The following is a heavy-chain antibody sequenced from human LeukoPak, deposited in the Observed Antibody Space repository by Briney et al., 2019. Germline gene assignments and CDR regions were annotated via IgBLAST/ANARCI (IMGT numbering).Heavy chain of an antibody. CDR2: IIPILGMA. D-gene: IGHD6-13*01. Sequence: GASVKVSCKASGGTFSSYAISWVRQAPGQGLEWMGRIIPILGMANYAQKFQGRVTITADKSTSTAYMELSSLRSEDTAVYYCAHHIAAAGSPLDYWGQGTLVTVSS. V-gene: IGHV1-69*04. CDR1: GGTFSSYA. J-gene: IGHJ4*02. CDR3: AHHIAAAGSPLDY.